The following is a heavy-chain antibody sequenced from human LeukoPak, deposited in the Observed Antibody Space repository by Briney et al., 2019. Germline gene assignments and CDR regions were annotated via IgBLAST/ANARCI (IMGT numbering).Heavy chain of an antibody. Sequence: GASVKVSCKASGGTFSSYAISWVRQAPGQGLEWMGGIIPIFGTANYAQKFQGRVTITADESTSTAYMELSSLRSEDTAVYYCARSRGIAAAGSALSWFDPWGQGTLVTVSS. CDR2: IIPIFGTA. CDR3: ARSRGIAAAGSALSWFDP. CDR1: GGTFSSYA. V-gene: IGHV1-69*13. D-gene: IGHD6-13*01. J-gene: IGHJ5*02.